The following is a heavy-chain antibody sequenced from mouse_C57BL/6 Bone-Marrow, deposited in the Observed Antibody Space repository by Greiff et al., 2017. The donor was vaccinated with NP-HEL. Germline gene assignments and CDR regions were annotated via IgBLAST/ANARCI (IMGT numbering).Heavy chain of an antibody. V-gene: IGHV1-82*01. CDR1: GYAFSSSW. CDR3: AREGWDYDGYYVDFDY. Sequence: QVQLQQSGPELVKPGASVKISCTASGYAFSSSWMNWVKQRPGKGLEWIGRIYPGDGDTNYNGKFKGMATLTADKSSSTAYIQLSSHTCTDSAVYVGAREGWDYDGYYVDFDYWGQGTTLTVSS. J-gene: IGHJ2*01. CDR2: IYPGDGDT. D-gene: IGHD2-3*01.